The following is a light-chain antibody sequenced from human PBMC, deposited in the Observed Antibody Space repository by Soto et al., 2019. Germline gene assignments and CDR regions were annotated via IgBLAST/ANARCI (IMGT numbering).Light chain of an antibody. CDR1: QDIRND. CDR3: QQYGSSGT. V-gene: IGKV1-6*02. CDR2: AAS. Sequence: AIQMTQSPSSLSASVGDRVTITCRASQDIRNDFSWYQQKPGKAPNLLIYAASTLQTGVPSRFSGSGSGTDFTLTISRLEPEDFAVYYCQQYGSSGTFGQGTKVDIK. J-gene: IGKJ1*01.